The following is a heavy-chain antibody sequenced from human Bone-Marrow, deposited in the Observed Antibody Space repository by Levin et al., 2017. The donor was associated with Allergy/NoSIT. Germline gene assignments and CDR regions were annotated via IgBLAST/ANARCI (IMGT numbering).Heavy chain of an antibody. D-gene: IGHD4-17*01. CDR3: ARGGRVTTKTYYYYGMDV. V-gene: IGHV1-18*01. J-gene: IGHJ6*02. Sequence: ASVKVSCKASGYTFIDYGLSWVRQAPGQGLEWMGWISTYNYNTYYAQNFQGRVTLTTDTSTSTAYMELKSLTSDDTAVYFCARGGRVTTKTYYYYGMDVWGQGTTVTVSS. CDR1: GYTFIDYG. CDR2: ISTYNYNT.